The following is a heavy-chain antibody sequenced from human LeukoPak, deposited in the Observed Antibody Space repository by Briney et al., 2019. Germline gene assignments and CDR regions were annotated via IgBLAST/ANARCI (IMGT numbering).Heavy chain of an antibody. J-gene: IGHJ6*02. V-gene: IGHV5-51*01. CDR3: ARQTPGHYGMDV. CDR2: IYPDDSDT. Sequence: GESLKISCKTSGYRFNNYWIGWVRQLPGKGLEWMGIIYPDDSDTRYSPSFQGQVTISADMSISTAYLQWSSLKASDTAMYYCARQTPGHYGMDVWGQGTTVTVSS. CDR1: GYRFNNYW.